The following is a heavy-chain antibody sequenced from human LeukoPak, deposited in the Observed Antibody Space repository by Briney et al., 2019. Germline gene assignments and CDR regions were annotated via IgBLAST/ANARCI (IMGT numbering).Heavy chain of an antibody. Sequence: SETLSLTCTVSGGSISSYYWSWIRQPPGKGLEWIGYIYYSGTTNYNPSLQSRVTISIDTSKNHFSLKLSSVTAADTAVYYCARDLRASYYYGFDHWGQGTLVTVSS. J-gene: IGHJ4*02. V-gene: IGHV4-59*01. CDR3: ARDLRASYYYGFDH. D-gene: IGHD3-10*01. CDR1: GGSISSYY. CDR2: IYYSGTT.